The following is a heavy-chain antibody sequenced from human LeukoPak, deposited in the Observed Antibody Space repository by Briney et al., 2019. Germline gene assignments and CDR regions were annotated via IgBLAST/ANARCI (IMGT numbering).Heavy chain of an antibody. CDR3: ARGRRYSSSSGRYYYMDV. J-gene: IGHJ6*03. D-gene: IGHD6-6*01. Sequence: ASVKVSCKASGYTFTSYDINWVRQATGQGLEWMGWMNPNSGNTGQAQKFQGRVTITRNTSISTAYLELSSLRSEDMAVYYCARGRRYSSSSGRYYYMDVWGKGTTVTVSS. CDR1: GYTFTSYD. CDR2: MNPNSGNT. V-gene: IGHV1-8*03.